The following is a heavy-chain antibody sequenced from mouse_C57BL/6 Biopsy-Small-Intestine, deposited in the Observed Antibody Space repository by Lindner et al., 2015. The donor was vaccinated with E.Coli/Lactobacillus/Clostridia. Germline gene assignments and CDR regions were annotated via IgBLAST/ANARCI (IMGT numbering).Heavy chain of an antibody. CDR2: IDPENGDT. Sequence: VQLQESGAELVRPGASVKLSCTASGFNIKDDYMHWVKQRPEQGLEWIGWIDPENGDTEYASKFQGKATITADTSSNTAYLQLSSLTSEDTAVYYCTPPFYYGSSYGAYWGQGTLVTVSA. CDR3: TPPFYYGSSYGAY. CDR1: GFNIKDDY. J-gene: IGHJ3*01. D-gene: IGHD1-1*01. V-gene: IGHV14-4*01.